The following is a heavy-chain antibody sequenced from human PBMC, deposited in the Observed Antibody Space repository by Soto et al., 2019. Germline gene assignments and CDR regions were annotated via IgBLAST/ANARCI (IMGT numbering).Heavy chain of an antibody. CDR3: ARAPYSTNYYYYGIDV. CDR1: CGSIISDAYS. Sequence: PSETLSLTCAVSCGSIISDAYSWSWIRQPPGKGLEWVGYMSHRGIPYYNPSLKSRVTISVDRSKNQFSLKLTSVTAADTAVYYCARAPYSTNYYYYGIDVWGQGTTVTVSS. J-gene: IGHJ6*02. CDR2: MSHRGIP. D-gene: IGHD2-2*01. V-gene: IGHV4-30-2*01.